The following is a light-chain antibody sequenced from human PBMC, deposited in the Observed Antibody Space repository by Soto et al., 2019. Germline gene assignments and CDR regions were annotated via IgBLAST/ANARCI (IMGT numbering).Light chain of an antibody. CDR2: SES. J-gene: IGKJ2*01. CDR3: QHYDNSPMYT. CDR1: QTVSSSY. Sequence: VLTQSPGTLSLSPGERATLSCRASQTVSSSYLAWYQQKPGQAPRLLIYSESSRATGIPDRFRGSGSGTDFTLTITRLEAEDFAVYYCQHYDNSPMYTFGQGTKLEIK. V-gene: IGKV3-20*01.